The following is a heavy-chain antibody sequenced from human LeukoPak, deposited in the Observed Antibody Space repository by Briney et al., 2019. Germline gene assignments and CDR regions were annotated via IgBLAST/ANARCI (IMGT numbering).Heavy chain of an antibody. D-gene: IGHD6-19*01. J-gene: IGHJ3*02. CDR1: GGSFSGYY. Sequence: ASETLSLTCAVYGGSFSGYYWSWIRQPPGKGLEWIGEINHSGSTNYNPSLKSRVTISVDTSKNQFSLKLSSVTAADTAVYYCAREPQWNDAFDIWGQGTMVTVS. V-gene: IGHV4-34*01. CDR3: AREPQWNDAFDI. CDR2: INHSGST.